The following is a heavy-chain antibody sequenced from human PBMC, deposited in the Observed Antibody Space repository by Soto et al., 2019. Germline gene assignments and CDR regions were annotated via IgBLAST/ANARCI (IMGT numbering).Heavy chain of an antibody. Sequence: SDTLSLTCTVSGGSISSYYWSWIRQPPGKGLEWIGYFYYSGITDYNPSLKSRVTISVDTSKSQFSLKLSSVTAADTAVYYCARGGGVYYFDYWGQGTLVTVS. D-gene: IGHD2-8*02. CDR3: ARGGGVYYFDY. J-gene: IGHJ4*02. CDR1: GGSISSYY. CDR2: FYYSGIT. V-gene: IGHV4-59*01.